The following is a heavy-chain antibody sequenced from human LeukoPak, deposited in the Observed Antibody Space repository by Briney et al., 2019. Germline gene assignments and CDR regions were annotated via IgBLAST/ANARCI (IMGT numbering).Heavy chain of an antibody. CDR1: GFTVSSYA. CDR3: AKDYRGSFTD. CDR2: IDIGGGTT. D-gene: IGHD1-26*01. J-gene: IGHJ4*02. V-gene: IGHV3-23*01. Sequence: GGSLRLSCAASGFTVSSYAMSWVRQAPGLGLQLVSAIDIGGGTTYSADSVKGRFTISRDNSKNTLYLQMDSLRAEDTAVYFCAKDYRGSFTDWGQGTLVTVSS.